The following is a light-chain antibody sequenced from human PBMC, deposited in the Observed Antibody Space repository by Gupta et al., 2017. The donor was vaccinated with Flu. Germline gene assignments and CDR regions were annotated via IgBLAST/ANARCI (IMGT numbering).Light chain of an antibody. Sequence: QSVLTQPPSVSGAPGQRVTISCTGSSSNIGAGFDVNWYQQLPGTAPKPLSYGNSNRPSGVSDRFSGFKYGTSAYPATHTLHAEDEADLDGHSYDTSPGGSDYVFGGGTKVTVI. CDR1: SSNIGAGFD. CDR2: GNS. V-gene: IGLV1-40*01. CDR3: HSYDTSPGGSDYV. J-gene: IGLJ2*01.